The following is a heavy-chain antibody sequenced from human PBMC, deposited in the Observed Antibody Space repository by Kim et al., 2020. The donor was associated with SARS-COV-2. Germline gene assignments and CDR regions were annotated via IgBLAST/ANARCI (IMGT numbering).Heavy chain of an antibody. CDR2: T. CDR3: AREYGSGSYDY. Sequence: TYDPGSEKGRLTTARENAKNSLYLQMNSLRAGDTAVYYCAREYGSGSYDYWGQGTLVTVSS. J-gene: IGHJ4*02. V-gene: IGHV3-13*01. D-gene: IGHD3-10*01.